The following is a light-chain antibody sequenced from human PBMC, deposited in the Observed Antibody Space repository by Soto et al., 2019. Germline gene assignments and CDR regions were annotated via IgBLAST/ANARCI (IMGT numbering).Light chain of an antibody. CDR2: GAS. CDR3: QQYGSSPYT. J-gene: IGKJ2*01. V-gene: IGKV3-20*01. Sequence: EIVLTQSPGTLSLSPGERATLSCRASQGVSSRFLAWYQQTPGQAPRLLMYGASSRATGIPDRFSGTGSGTDFTLTISRLEPEDFAVYYCQQYGSSPYTFGLGTKLEIK. CDR1: QGVSSRF.